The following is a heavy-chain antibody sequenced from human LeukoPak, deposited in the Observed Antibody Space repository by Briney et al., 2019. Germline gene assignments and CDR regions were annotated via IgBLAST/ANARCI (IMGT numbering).Heavy chain of an antibody. J-gene: IGHJ5*02. V-gene: IGHV4-30-4*01. CDR1: GGSISSGDYY. CDR2: IYYSGST. Sequence: SETLSLTCTVSGGSISSGDYYWSWMRQPPGKGLEWIGYIYYSGSTYYNPSLKSRVTISVDTSKNQFSLKLSSVTAADTAVYYCARRRRDPNWFDPWGQGTLVTVSS. CDR3: ARRRRDPNWFDP.